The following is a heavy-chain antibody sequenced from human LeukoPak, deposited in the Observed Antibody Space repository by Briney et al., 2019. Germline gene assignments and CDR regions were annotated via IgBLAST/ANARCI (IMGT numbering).Heavy chain of an antibody. J-gene: IGHJ6*03. D-gene: IGHD1-14*01. CDR2: IKQDGSEK. V-gene: IGHV3-7*01. CDR1: GFTFSNYW. CDR3: ARDRSGLSAYMDV. Sequence: SGGSLRLSCVASGFTFSNYWMSWVRQPPGKGLEWVANIKQDGSEKYYVDSVKGRFTISRDNAKNSLYLQMNSLRAEDTAVYYCARDRSGLSAYMDVWGKGTTVTISS.